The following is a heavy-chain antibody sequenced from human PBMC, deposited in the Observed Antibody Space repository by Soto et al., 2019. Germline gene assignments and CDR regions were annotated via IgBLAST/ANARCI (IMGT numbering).Heavy chain of an antibody. Sequence: SETLSLTCSVYVGSFSGYYWSWIRQPPGKGLEWIGEINHSGSTNYNPSLKSRVTISVDTSKNQFSLKLSSVTAADTAVYYCAGGFGSWYTMGYYYYYGMDVWGQWTTGTVSS. CDR1: VGSFSGYY. CDR3: AGGFGSWYTMGYYYYYGMDV. J-gene: IGHJ6*02. D-gene: IGHD6-13*01. CDR2: INHSGST. V-gene: IGHV4-34*01.